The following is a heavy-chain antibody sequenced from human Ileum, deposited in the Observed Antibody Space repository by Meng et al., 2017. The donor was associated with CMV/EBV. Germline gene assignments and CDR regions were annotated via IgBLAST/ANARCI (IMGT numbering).Heavy chain of an antibody. CDR2: INTYKGNT. CDR3: ARGSGPPGDY. J-gene: IGHJ4*02. CDR1: GYSFLTYA. Sequence: QLVQSGGEVKKPGASVKVACQTSGYSFLTYAISWVRQAPGQGLEWIGWINTYKGNTDYAQKFQGRVTLTRDASTNIAYMELTSLRSDDTAVYYCARGSGPPGDYWGQGTLVTVSS. V-gene: IGHV1-18*01. D-gene: IGHD3-10*01.